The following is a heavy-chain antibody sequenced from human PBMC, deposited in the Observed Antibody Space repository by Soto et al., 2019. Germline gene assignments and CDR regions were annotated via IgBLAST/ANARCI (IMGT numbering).Heavy chain of an antibody. Sequence: SLRLSCAASGFIFSSYWMHWVRQAPGKGLVWVSRINNDGSDTTYADSVKGRFTVSRDNTRNTLYLEMKSLRAEDTAVYYCSRGITVTPVYWGQGTLVTVSS. CDR3: SRGITVTPVY. V-gene: IGHV3-74*01. CDR1: GFIFSSYW. CDR2: INNDGSDT. D-gene: IGHD1-20*01. J-gene: IGHJ4*02.